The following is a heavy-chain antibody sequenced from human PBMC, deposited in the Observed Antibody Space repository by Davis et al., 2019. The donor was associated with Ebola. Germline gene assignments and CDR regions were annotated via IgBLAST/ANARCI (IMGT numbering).Heavy chain of an antibody. Sequence: ASVKVSCKASGYTFTSYGISWVRQAPGQGLEWMGWINPNSGGTNYAQKFQGRVTITADESTSTAYMELSSLRSEDTAVYYCARGDTAMVTGSWRVTPYYYMDVWGKGTTVTVSS. J-gene: IGHJ6*03. V-gene: IGHV1-18*04. CDR3: ARGDTAMVTGSWRVTPYYYMDV. D-gene: IGHD5-18*01. CDR1: GYTFTSYG. CDR2: INPNSGGT.